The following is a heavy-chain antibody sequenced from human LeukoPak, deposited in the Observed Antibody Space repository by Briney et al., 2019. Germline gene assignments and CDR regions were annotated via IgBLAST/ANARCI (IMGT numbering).Heavy chain of an antibody. D-gene: IGHD1-26*01. V-gene: IGHV3-11*01. Sequence: GGSLRLSCAGSGFTFSDYYMTWIRQAPGKGLEWISYISSSGGTKYYADSVKGRFTIPRDNAKNSMYLQTNSLRAEDTAVYYCARDGRGNYHLDLWGQGTLVTVSS. CDR2: ISSSGGTK. CDR3: ARDGRGNYHLDL. J-gene: IGHJ4*02. CDR1: GFTFSDYY.